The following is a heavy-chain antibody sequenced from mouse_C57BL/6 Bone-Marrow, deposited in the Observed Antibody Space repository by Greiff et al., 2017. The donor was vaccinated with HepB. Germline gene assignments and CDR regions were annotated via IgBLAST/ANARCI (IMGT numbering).Heavy chain of an antibody. CDR3: ARRWLLRDY. D-gene: IGHD2-3*01. CDR2: INPYNGGT. Sequence: EVNLVESGPVLVKPGASVKMSCKASGYTFTDYYMNWVKQSHGKSLEWIGVINPYNGGTSYNQKFKGKATLTVDKSSSTAYMELNSLTSEDSAVYYCARRWLLRDYWGQGTTLTVSS. CDR1: GYTFTDYY. J-gene: IGHJ2*01. V-gene: IGHV1-19*01.